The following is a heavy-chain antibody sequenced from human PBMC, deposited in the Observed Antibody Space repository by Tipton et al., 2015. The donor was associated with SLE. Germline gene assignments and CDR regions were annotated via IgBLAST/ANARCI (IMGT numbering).Heavy chain of an antibody. CDR2: IYYSGSI. CDR1: GGSISSYY. D-gene: IGHD6-19*01. CDR3: ARGGAVAAYDYYGMDV. V-gene: IGHV4-59*01. J-gene: IGHJ6*02. Sequence: TLSLTCTVSGGSISSYYWSWIRQPPGKGLEWIGYIYYSGSINYNPSLTSRVTISVDTSKNQFSLKLSSVTAADTAVYYCARGGAVAAYDYYGMDVWGQGTTVTGAS.